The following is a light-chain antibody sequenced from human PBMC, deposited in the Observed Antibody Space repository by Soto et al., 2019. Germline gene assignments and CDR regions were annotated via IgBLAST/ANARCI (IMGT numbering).Light chain of an antibody. CDR2: GAS. V-gene: IGKV3-20*01. CDR1: QSVSSSY. CDR3: QQYGSSPRT. J-gene: IGKJ2*01. Sequence: EIVLTQSPGTLSLSPGERATLSCRASQSVSSSYLAWYQQKPGQAPRLLIYGASSRATGIPDRFSGSGSGTALTLTLSRLEPEDFAVYYCQQYGSSPRTFGQGTKLEIK.